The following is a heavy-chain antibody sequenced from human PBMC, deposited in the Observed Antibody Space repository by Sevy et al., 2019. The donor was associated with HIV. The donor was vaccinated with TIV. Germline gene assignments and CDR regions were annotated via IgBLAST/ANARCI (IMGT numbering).Heavy chain of an antibody. Sequence: SETLSLTCAVSGYSISSGYYWGWIRQPPGRGLEWIGSISHSGSTYYNPSLKGRFTISVDTSKNQFSLKRSSVTAADTAVYYCARSVSGFDYWVQGTLVTVSS. V-gene: IGHV4-38-2*01. CDR3: ARSVSGFDY. CDR2: ISHSGST. CDR1: GYSISSGYY. D-gene: IGHD3-16*01. J-gene: IGHJ4*02.